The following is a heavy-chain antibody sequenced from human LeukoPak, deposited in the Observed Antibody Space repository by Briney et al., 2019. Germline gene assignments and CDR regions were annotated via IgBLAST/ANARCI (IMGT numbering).Heavy chain of an antibody. CDR3: ARGHYDVLTGYSDAFDL. Sequence: AGESLKISCRGLGFSFSNYWIGWVRQMPGKGLEWMGIIYPGDSETGYGPSFQGQVSISADKSSNSADLHWSSLKASDTAMYFCARGHYDVLTGYSDAFDLWGQGTMVTVSS. CDR1: GFSFSNYW. J-gene: IGHJ3*01. D-gene: IGHD3-9*01. V-gene: IGHV5-51*01. CDR2: IYPGDSET.